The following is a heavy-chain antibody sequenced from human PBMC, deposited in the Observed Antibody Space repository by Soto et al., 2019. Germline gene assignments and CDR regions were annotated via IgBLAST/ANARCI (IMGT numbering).Heavy chain of an antibody. CDR1: GFTFSSYS. V-gene: IGHV3-21*01. CDR3: ASVTQRWLQLGAFDI. Sequence: GGSLRLSCAASGFTFSSYSMNWVRQAPGKGLEWVSSISSSSSYIYYADSVKGRFTISRDNAKNSLYLQMNSLRAEDTAAYYCASVTQRWLQLGAFDIWGQGTMVTVSS. CDR2: ISSSSSYI. D-gene: IGHD5-12*01. J-gene: IGHJ3*02.